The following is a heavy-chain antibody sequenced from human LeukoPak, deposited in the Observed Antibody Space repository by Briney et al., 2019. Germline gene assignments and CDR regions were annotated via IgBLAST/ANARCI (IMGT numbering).Heavy chain of an antibody. D-gene: IGHD3-22*01. V-gene: IGHV3-13*01. CDR2: IGTAGDT. CDR1: GFTFSSYD. J-gene: IGHJ4*02. Sequence: GGSPRLSCAASGFTFSSYDMHWVRRTTGRGLEWVSAIGTAGDTYYPGSVKGRFTISRENAKNSLYLQMNSLRAGDTAVYYCARSRPYYYDSSGYPCFDYWGQGTLVTVSS. CDR3: ARSRPYYYDSSGYPCFDY.